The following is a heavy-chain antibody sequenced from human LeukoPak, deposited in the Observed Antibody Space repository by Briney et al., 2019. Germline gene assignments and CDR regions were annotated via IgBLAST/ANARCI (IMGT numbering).Heavy chain of an antibody. CDR3: AREPFGYYDISTGQVSFGLDV. Sequence: SGTLFLTCAVSGGSISSSNWWSWVRQPPGKGLEWIGEIYHSGSTNYNPSLKSRVTISVDKSKNQFSLKLSSVTAADTAVYYCAREPFGYYDISTGQVSFGLDVWGQGTTVTVSS. CDR2: IYHSGST. J-gene: IGHJ6*02. D-gene: IGHD3-9*01. V-gene: IGHV4-4*02. CDR1: GGSISSSNW.